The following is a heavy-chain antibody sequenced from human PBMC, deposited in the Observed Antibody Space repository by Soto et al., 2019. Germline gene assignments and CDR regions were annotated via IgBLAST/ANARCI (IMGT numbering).Heavy chain of an antibody. Sequence: QVQLVQSGAEVKKPGSSVKVSCKASGGTFSNSAISWVRQAPGQGLEWMGGIIPIFGTTKYARKFKGRVTITADESTSTAYMDLSSLRSEDTAVYYCARGIAAAATYYYYGLDVWGQGTTVTVSS. D-gene: IGHD6-13*01. CDR2: IIPIFGTT. J-gene: IGHJ6*02. V-gene: IGHV1-69*01. CDR3: ARGIAAAATYYYYGLDV. CDR1: GGTFSNSA.